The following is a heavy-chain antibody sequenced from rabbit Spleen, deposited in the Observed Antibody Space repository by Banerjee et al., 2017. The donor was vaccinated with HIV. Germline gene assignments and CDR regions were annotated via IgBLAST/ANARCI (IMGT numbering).Heavy chain of an antibody. J-gene: IGHJ6*01. Sequence: QSLEESGGDLVKPGASLTLTCKASGFDFSSSDYMCWVRQAPGKGLEWIACIDTGSSGFTYFATWAKGRFTISKTSSTTVTLQMTSLTAADTATYFCARDTGTSFSSYGMDLWGQGTPRHRL. V-gene: IGHV1S40*01. CDR1: GFDFSSSDY. D-gene: IGHD7-1*01. CDR3: ARDTGTSFSSYGMDL. CDR2: IDTGSSGFT.